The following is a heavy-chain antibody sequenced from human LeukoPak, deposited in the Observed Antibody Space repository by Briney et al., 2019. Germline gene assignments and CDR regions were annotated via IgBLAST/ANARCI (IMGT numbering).Heavy chain of an antibody. D-gene: IGHD3-10*01. V-gene: IGHV1-3*01. CDR3: ASGRGSGWYFDL. CDR1: GYTFSNYA. J-gene: IGHJ2*01. Sequence: GASVKVSCKASGYTFSNYAIHWVRQAPGQRFEWMGWINAGNGHTKYSQKFQGRVTITRDTSASTAYMELSSLRSEDTAVYYCASGRGSGWYFDLWGRGTLVTVSS. CDR2: INAGNGHT.